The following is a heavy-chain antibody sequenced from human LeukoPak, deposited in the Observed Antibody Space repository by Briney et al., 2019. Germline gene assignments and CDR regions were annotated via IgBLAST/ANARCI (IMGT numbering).Heavy chain of an antibody. CDR2: IYYSGST. CDR3: ARYAPGGIDAFDV. Sequence: PSETLSLTCTVSGGSISSSSYYWGWIRQPPGKGLEWIGSIYYSGSTYYNPSLKSRVTISVDTSKNQFSLKLSSVTAADTAMYYCARYAPGGIDAFDVWGQGTTVTVSS. J-gene: IGHJ3*01. CDR1: GGSISSSSYY. D-gene: IGHD6-13*01. V-gene: IGHV4-39*07.